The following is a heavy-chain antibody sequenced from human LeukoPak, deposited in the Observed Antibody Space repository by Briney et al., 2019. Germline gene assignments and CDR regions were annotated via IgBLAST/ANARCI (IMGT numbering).Heavy chain of an antibody. CDR1: GGTFSSYA. V-gene: IGHV1-69*04. J-gene: IGHJ6*02. Sequence: GSSVKVFCKSSGGTFSSYAISWVRQAPGQGLEWMGRIIPILGVANYAQKFQGRVTITADKSTSTAYMELSSLRSEDTAVYYCATEAAIDYYYYGMDVWGQGTTVTASS. CDR2: IIPILGVA. CDR3: ATEAAIDYYYYGMDV. D-gene: IGHD2-2*01.